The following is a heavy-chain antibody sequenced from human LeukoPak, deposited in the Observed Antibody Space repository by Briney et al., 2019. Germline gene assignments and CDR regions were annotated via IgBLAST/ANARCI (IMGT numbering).Heavy chain of an antibody. Sequence: SETLSLTCTVSGGSISIYYWSWLRQPPRKGLEWIGYIYYSGSTNYNPSLKSRVTISVDTSKNQFSLKLSSVTAADTAVYYCARGAISVPVASDYLDYWGQGTLVTVSS. CDR2: IYYSGST. CDR1: GGSISIYY. V-gene: IGHV4-59*01. D-gene: IGHD2-21*01. CDR3: ARGAISVPVASDYLDY. J-gene: IGHJ4*02.